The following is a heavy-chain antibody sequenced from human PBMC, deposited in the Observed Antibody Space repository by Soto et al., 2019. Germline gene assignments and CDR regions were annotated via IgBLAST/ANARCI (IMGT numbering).Heavy chain of an antibody. CDR1: GYTYPSYW. J-gene: IGHJ3*02. V-gene: IGHV5-51*01. D-gene: IGHD3-10*01. Sequence: PGESLKISCKGFGYTYPSYWIGWVRQMPGKCLEWMGIIYPEYSDIRYSPSFQGQVTISADKSISTAYLQWSSLKASDTAMYYCARRILLWSVRDAFDIWGQGTMVTVSS. CDR3: ARRILLWSVRDAFDI. CDR2: IYPEYSDI.